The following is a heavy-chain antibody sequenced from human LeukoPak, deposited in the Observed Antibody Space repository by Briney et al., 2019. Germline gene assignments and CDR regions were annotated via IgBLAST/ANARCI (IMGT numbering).Heavy chain of an antibody. J-gene: IGHJ4*02. CDR2: ISSSGSSS. Sequence: PGGSLRLSCAASGFTFSSNAMSWVRQAPGKGLEWVSVISSSGSSSYYADSVKGRFAISRDNSKNTLYLQMNSLRAEDTATYYCAKTYAYVALDYWGQGTLVTVSS. CDR3: AKTYAYVALDY. D-gene: IGHD3-10*02. V-gene: IGHV3-23*01. CDR1: GFTFSSNA.